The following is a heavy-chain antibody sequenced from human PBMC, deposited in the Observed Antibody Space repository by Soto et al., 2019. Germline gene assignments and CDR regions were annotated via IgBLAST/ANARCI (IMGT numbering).Heavy chain of an antibody. J-gene: IGHJ4*02. Sequence: ASVKVSCKASGYTFTSYDINWVRQAAGQGLEWMGWMNPNSGNTGYGQKFQDRVTITRDQSISTAYMELSSLRSEDTAVYYCARLGCGGDCYHKIPKYYFDYWGQGTLVTVSS. CDR3: ARLGCGGDCYHKIPKYYFDY. D-gene: IGHD2-21*02. V-gene: IGHV1-8*01. CDR1: GYTFTSYD. CDR2: MNPNSGNT.